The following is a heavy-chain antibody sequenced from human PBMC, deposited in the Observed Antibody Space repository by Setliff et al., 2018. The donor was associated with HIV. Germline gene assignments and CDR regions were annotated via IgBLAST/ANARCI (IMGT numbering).Heavy chain of an antibody. CDR2: ISSSSGTI. CDR1: GFTFSNYG. Sequence: PGGSLRLSCAATGFTFSNYGMHWVRQAPAKGLEWVSSISSSSGTIYYADSVKDRFTVSRDNAKNSLYLQMNSLRAEDTAVYFCARGCSGGSCSPTYYYFFMDVWGKGTTVTVSS. J-gene: IGHJ6*03. CDR3: ARGCSGGSCSPTYYYFFMDV. D-gene: IGHD2-15*01. V-gene: IGHV3-48*01.